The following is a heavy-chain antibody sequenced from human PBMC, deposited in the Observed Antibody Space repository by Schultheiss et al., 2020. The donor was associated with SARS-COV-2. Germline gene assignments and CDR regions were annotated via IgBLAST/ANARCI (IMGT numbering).Heavy chain of an antibody. D-gene: IGHD2-2*01. CDR1: GYTFTSYD. CDR2: MNPNSGNT. Sequence: ASVKVSCKASGYTFTSYDINWVRQATGQGLEWMGWMNPNSGNTGYAQKFQGRVTMTRDTSTSTVYMELSSLRSEDTAVYYCARMGGIVVVPAAKWNYYYYYGMDVWGQGTTVTVSS. V-gene: IGHV1-8*01. CDR3: ARMGGIVVVPAAKWNYYYYYGMDV. J-gene: IGHJ6*02.